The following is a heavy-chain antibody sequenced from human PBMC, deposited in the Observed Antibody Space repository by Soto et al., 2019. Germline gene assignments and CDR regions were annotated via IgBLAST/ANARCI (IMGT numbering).Heavy chain of an antibody. CDR3: AKEADSSGYYPYYFDY. Sequence: GGSLRLSCAASGFTFSSYGMHWVRQAPGKGLEWVAVISYDGSNKYYADSVKGRFTISRDNSKNTLYLQMNSLRAEDTAVYYCAKEADSSGYYPYYFDYWGQGTLVTVSS. V-gene: IGHV3-30*18. CDR2: ISYDGSNK. D-gene: IGHD3-22*01. J-gene: IGHJ4*02. CDR1: GFTFSSYG.